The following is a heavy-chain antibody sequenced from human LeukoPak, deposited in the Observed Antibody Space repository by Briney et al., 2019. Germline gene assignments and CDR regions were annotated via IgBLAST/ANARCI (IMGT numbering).Heavy chain of an antibody. CDR3: AKDYGDYLRGFQH. Sequence: PGRSLRLSCAASGFTFSSYAMHWVRQAPGKGLEWVAVISYDGSNKYYADSVKGRFTISRDNAKNSLYLQMNSLRAEDTALYYCAKDYGDYLRGFQHWGQGTLVTVSS. J-gene: IGHJ1*01. CDR2: ISYDGSNK. CDR1: GFTFSSYA. V-gene: IGHV3-30*04. D-gene: IGHD4-17*01.